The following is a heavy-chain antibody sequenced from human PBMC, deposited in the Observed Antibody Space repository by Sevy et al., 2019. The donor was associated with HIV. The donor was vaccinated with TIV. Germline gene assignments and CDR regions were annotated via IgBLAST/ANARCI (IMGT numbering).Heavy chain of an antibody. CDR2: IIPIFGTA. D-gene: IGHD2-15*01. Sequence: ASVKVSCKASGGTFSSYAISWVRQAPGQGLEWMGGIIPIFGTANYAQKFQGRVTITADESTSTAYMELGSLGSEDTAVYYCARSDIVVVVAATVYYYGMDVWGQGTTVTVSS. CDR3: ARSDIVVVVAATVYYYGMDV. V-gene: IGHV1-69*13. CDR1: GGTFSSYA. J-gene: IGHJ6*02.